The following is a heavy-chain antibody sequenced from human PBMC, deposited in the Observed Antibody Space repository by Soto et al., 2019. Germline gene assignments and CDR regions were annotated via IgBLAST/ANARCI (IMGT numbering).Heavy chain of an antibody. D-gene: IGHD3-3*01. V-gene: IGHV1-58*01. CDR1: GFTFTSSA. CDR2: IVVGSGNT. J-gene: IGHJ6*01. CDR3: AAGINYDFWSGPPHYGMDV. Sequence: SGEVSCKASGFTFTSSAVQWVRQARGQRLEWIGWIVVGSGNTNYAQKFQERVTITRDMSTSTAYMELSSLRSEDTAVYYCAAGINYDFWSGPPHYGMDVWGQGTTVTVSS.